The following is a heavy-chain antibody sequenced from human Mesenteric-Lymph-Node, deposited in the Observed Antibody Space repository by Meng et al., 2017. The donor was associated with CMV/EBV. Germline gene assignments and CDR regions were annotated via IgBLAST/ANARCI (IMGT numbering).Heavy chain of an antibody. CDR3: ADDSSGCYRGAFDI. V-gene: IGHV4-39*01. Sequence: SETLSLTCTVSGGSISTYYWGWIRQPPGKGLEWMGSIYYSGSTYYNLSLKSRVTISVDTSTNQFSLKLSSVPAADTAVYYCADDSSGCYRGAFDIWGQGTMVTVSS. CDR2: IYYSGST. J-gene: IGHJ3*02. CDR1: GGSISTYY. D-gene: IGHD6-19*01.